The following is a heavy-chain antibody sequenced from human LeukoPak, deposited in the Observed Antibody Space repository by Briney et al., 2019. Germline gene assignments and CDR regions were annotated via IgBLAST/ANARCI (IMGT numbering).Heavy chain of an antibody. CDR2: ISYDGSNK. Sequence: GGSLRLSCAASGFTFSSYAMHWVRQAPGKGLEWVAVISYDGSNKYYADSVKGRFTISRDNSKNTLYLQMNSLRAEDTAVYYCARGQYQLLYLGYWGQGTLVTVSS. V-gene: IGHV3-30-3*01. CDR1: GFTFSSYA. D-gene: IGHD2-2*01. CDR3: ARGQYQLLYLGY. J-gene: IGHJ4*02.